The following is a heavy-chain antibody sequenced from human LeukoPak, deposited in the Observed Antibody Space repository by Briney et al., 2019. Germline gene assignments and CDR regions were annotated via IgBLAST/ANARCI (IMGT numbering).Heavy chain of an antibody. CDR1: GGSISSYY. CDR3: ASSYFSSGALDY. Sequence: PSETLSLTCTVSGGSISSYYWSWIRQSPGKGLEWIGYIYYSGSTNYNPSLKSRVTISVDTSKNQFSLKLSSVTAADTAVYYCASSYFSSGALDYWGQGTLVTVSS. D-gene: IGHD3-22*01. J-gene: IGHJ4*02. V-gene: IGHV4-59*01. CDR2: IYYSGST.